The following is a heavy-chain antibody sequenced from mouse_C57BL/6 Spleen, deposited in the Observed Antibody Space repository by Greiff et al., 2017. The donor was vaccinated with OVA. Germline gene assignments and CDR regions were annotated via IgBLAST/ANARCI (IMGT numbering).Heavy chain of an antibody. Sequence: VQLQPSGPELVKPGASVKISCKASGYSFTDYHMNWVKQSNGTSLEWIGVINPNYGTTSYNQKFKGKATLSVDQSSSTAYMQLNSLTSEDSAVYYCARASHDNGSSYARFAYWGQGTLVTVSA. CDR3: ARASHDNGSSYARFAY. CDR2: INPNYGTT. CDR1: GYSFTDYH. D-gene: IGHD1-1*01. V-gene: IGHV1-39*01. J-gene: IGHJ3*01.